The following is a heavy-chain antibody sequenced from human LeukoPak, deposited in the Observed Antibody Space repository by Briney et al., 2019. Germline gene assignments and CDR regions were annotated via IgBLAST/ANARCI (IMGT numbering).Heavy chain of an antibody. CDR1: GFTVNYNY. J-gene: IGHJ5*02. CDR2: IYSGGST. D-gene: IGHD1-26*01. CDR3: ARVKVGITYWFDP. V-gene: IGHV3-66*01. Sequence: GSLRLSCAASGFTVNYNYMSWVRQAPGKGLEWVSVIYSGGSTYYADSVKGRFTISRDDSKNTVYLQMNSLRVEDTAFYYCARVKVGITYWFDPWGQGTLVIVSS.